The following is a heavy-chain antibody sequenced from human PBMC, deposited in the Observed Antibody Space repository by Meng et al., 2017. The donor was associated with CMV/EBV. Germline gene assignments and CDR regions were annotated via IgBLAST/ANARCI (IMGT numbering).Heavy chain of an antibody. CDR2: ISGSGDST. V-gene: IGHV3-23*01. D-gene: IGHD2-15*01. Sequence: GESLKISCAASGFAFSSYAMTWVRQTPGKGLECVSTISGSGDSTNYADSVKGQFAISRDNSKNTLYLQMDSLRAEDTAVYYCAKDSGGYCSGGSCYSTDWGQGVLVTVSS. CDR1: GFAFSSYA. CDR3: AKDSGGYCSGGSCYSTD. J-gene: IGHJ4*02.